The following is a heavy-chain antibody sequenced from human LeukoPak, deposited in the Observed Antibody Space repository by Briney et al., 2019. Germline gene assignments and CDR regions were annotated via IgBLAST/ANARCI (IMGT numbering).Heavy chain of an antibody. CDR1: GFTVFNYW. Sequence: PGGSLRLSCAASGFTVFNYWMSWVRQAPGKGLEWVANINLDGSQKYYVDSLKGRFTISRDNAKNSLYLQMVSLRVEDTAVYYCARDVDYANPRHDYWGQGTLVTVSS. J-gene: IGHJ4*02. CDR2: INLDGSQK. V-gene: IGHV3-7*01. D-gene: IGHD4/OR15-4a*01. CDR3: ARDVDYANPRHDY.